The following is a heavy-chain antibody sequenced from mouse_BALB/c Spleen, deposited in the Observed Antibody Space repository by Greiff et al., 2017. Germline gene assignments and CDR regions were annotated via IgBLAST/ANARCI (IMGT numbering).Heavy chain of an antibody. CDR1: GFSLTGYG. Sequence: VKLMESGPGLVAPSQSLSITCTVSGFSLTGYGVNWVRQPPGKGLEWLGMIWGDGSTDYNSALKSRLSISKDNSKSQVFLKMNSLQTDDTARYYCARDKTMITTYYAMDYWGQGTSVTVSS. CDR2: IWGDGST. D-gene: IGHD2-4*01. J-gene: IGHJ4*01. V-gene: IGHV2-6-7*01. CDR3: ARDKTMITTYYAMDY.